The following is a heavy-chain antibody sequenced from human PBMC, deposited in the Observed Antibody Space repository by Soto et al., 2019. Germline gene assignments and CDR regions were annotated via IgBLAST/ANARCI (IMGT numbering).Heavy chain of an antibody. D-gene: IGHD3-3*01. CDR3: ARSIRFLEWFSVRVGYYHYYRLAV. CDR2: INPNSGTA. Sequence: ASVKVSCKASGYTFTGYYIHWVRQAPGQGLEWMGWINPNSGTANYAQKFQGRVTITRDTSTSTAYMELSRLRSEDTAVYYCARSIRFLEWFSVRVGYYHYYRLAVWGQGTTVTVSS. CDR1: GYTFTGYY. V-gene: IGHV1-2*02. J-gene: IGHJ6*02.